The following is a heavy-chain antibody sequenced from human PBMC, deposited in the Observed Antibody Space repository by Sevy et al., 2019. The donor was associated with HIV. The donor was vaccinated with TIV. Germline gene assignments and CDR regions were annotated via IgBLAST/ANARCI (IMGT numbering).Heavy chain of an antibody. V-gene: IGHV3-48*02. J-gene: IGHJ4*02. CDR2: ISSSSSTI. CDR1: GFTISSYS. CDR3: ARDIATRGYYGSGRATDY. Sequence: GGSLRLSCAASGFTISSYSMNWVRQAPGKGLEWVSYISSSSSTIYYADSVKGRFTISRDNAKNSLYLQMNSLRDEDTAVYYCARDIATRGYYGSGRATDYWGQGTLVTVSS. D-gene: IGHD3-10*01.